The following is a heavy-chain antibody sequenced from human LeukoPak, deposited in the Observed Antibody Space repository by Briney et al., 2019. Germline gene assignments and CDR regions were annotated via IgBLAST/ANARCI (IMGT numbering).Heavy chain of an antibody. Sequence: SVKVSCKASGGTFSSYTISWVRQAPGQGLEWIGRIIPILGIANYAQKFQGRVTITADKSTSTAYMELSSLRSEDTAVYYCARNAGYCSSPSCGHPDFDPWGQGTLVTVSS. J-gene: IGHJ5*02. D-gene: IGHD2-2*01. CDR3: ARNAGYCSSPSCGHPDFDP. CDR2: IIPILGIA. V-gene: IGHV1-69*02. CDR1: GGTFSSYT.